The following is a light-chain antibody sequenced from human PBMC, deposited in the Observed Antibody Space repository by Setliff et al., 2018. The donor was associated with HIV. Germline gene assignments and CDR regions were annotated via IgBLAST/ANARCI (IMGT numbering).Light chain of an antibody. V-gene: IGLV1-40*01. CDR3: QSYDSSLSGYV. CDR2: ANT. Sequence: QSALTQPPSVSGAPGQRVIISCTGSSSNIGAGYDVHWYHQLPGTAPKLLIYANTNRPSGVPDRFSGSKSDTSASLAITGLQAEDETDYYCQSYDSSLSGYVFGTGTKVTVL. J-gene: IGLJ1*01. CDR1: SSNIGAGYD.